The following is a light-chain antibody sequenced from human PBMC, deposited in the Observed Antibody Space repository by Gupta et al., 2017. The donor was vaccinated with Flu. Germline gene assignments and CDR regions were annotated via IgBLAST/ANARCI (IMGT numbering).Light chain of an antibody. CDR2: EVS. V-gene: IGLV2-18*02. Sequence: QSALTQPPSVPGSPGQSVTISCTGTSSDVGTYNRVSWYQQSPGTAPKLMIYEVSNRPSGVPDRFSGSKSGNTASLTISGLQGEDEADYYCSSYTSSYTFVFGTGTKVTVL. CDR3: SSYTSSYTFV. CDR1: SSDVGTYNR. J-gene: IGLJ1*01.